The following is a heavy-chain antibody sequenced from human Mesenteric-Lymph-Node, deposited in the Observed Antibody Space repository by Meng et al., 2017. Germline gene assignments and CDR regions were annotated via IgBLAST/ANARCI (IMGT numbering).Heavy chain of an antibody. V-gene: IGHV4-31*03. D-gene: IGHD6-19*01. CDR1: GGSISSGGYY. J-gene: IGHJ4*02. CDR3: ARSTGGWYYFDY. Sequence: QGQLKGAGPGLVKPSQTLSLTCTVSGGSISSGGYYWSWIRQHPGKGLEWIGYIYYSGSTYYNPSLKSRVTISVDTSKNQFSLKLSSVTAADTAVYYCARSTGGWYYFDYWGQGTLVTVSS. CDR2: IYYSGST.